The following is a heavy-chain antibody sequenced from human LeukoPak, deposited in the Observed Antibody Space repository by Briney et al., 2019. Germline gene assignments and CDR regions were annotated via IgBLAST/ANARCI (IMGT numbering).Heavy chain of an antibody. V-gene: IGHV3-48*04. CDR3: ARGPVTTSPIDY. CDR2: ISPTGSST. J-gene: IGHJ4*02. Sequence: GGSLRLSCAASGFTFSSKSMHWVRQAPGKGLEWVSYISPTGSSTLYADSVKGRFTISRDNAKNSLYLQMNSLRAEDTAVYYCARGPVTTSPIDYWGQGTLVTVSS. CDR1: GFTFSSKS. D-gene: IGHD4-17*01.